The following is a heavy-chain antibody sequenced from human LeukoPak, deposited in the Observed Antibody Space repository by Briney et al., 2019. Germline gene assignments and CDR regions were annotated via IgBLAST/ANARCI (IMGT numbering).Heavy chain of an antibody. V-gene: IGHV3-30*02. CDR3: AKDRPAAGLRPDYFDY. J-gene: IGHJ4*02. D-gene: IGHD6-13*01. CDR2: IRYDGSNK. Sequence: GGSLRLSCAAPGFTFSSYGMHWVRQAPGKGLEWVAFIRYDGSNKYYADSVKGRFTISRDNSKNTLYLQMNSLRAEDTAVYYCAKDRPAAGLRPDYFDYWGQGTLVTVSS. CDR1: GFTFSSYG.